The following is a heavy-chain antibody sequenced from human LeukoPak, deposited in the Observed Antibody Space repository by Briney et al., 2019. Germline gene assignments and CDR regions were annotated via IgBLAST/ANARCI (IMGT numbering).Heavy chain of an antibody. D-gene: IGHD4-11*01. Sequence: GGSLRLSCSASGFTFSGYAMHWVRQAPGKGLEYVSAISSNGGNIYYADSVKGRFTISRDNSKNTLYLQMSSLRAEDTAVYYCVKGTVTTRINWFDPWGQGTLVTVSS. J-gene: IGHJ5*02. V-gene: IGHV3-64D*09. CDR3: VKGTVTTRINWFDP. CDR1: GFTFSGYA. CDR2: ISSNGGNI.